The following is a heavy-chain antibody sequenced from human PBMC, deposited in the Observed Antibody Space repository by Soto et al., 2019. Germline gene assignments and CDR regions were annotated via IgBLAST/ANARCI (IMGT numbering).Heavy chain of an antibody. V-gene: IGHV4-39*01. D-gene: IGHD3-10*01. CDR1: VVSIGRGSYF. CDR3: TRMRLIVRGVTTMDV. J-gene: IGHJ6*04. CDR2: IYSSESP. Sequence: PSETLSLTCAFSVVSIGRGSYFCGWIRQSPETGLEWIGTIYSSESPYYNPTLKSRITMSIATSKHQFSLNLGSVSAADTAVYYCTRMRLIVRGVTTMDVWRAGTAVTVSS.